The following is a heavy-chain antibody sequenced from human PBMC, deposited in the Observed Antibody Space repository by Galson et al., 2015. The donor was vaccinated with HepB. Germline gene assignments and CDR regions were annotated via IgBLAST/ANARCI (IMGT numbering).Heavy chain of an antibody. Sequence: SLRLSCAASGFTFSSYAMSWVRQAPGKGLEWVSAISGSGGSTYYADSVKGRFTISRDNSKNTLYLQMNSLRAEDTAVYYCAKARYSGSYYYDYWGQGTLVTVSS. CDR1: GFTFSSYA. J-gene: IGHJ4*02. V-gene: IGHV3-23*01. D-gene: IGHD1-26*01. CDR3: AKARYSGSYYYDY. CDR2: ISGSGGST.